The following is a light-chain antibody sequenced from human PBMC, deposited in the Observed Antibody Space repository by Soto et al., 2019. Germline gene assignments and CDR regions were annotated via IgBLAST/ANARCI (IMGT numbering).Light chain of an antibody. Sequence: DIQLTQSPSFLSASVGDGVTITCRASGGFRSYVAWYQQKPGNPPTLLIYAVATLQSGVPSRFSGSGSGTEFTLTISSLQPEDFATYYCQQLNSYPLTFGGGTKVEIK. CDR3: QQLNSYPLT. V-gene: IGKV1-9*01. J-gene: IGKJ4*01. CDR2: AVA. CDR1: GGFRSY.